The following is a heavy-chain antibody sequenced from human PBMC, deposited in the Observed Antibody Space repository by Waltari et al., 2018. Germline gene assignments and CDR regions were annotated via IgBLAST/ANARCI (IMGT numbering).Heavy chain of an antibody. D-gene: IGHD1-20*01. J-gene: IGHJ4*02. V-gene: IGHV2-5*01. Sequence: QITLKESGPTLVKPTQTLTLTCTISGISLNSCGVGVGWIRQSPGKALECLAVIYWNDDERYSPSLQTRLNITKDTSKNQVVLTVTNMGPGDTATYFCAHKPIKKAFDFWGQGILVTVSS. CDR2: IYWNDDE. CDR3: AHKPIKKAFDF. CDR1: GISLNSCGVG.